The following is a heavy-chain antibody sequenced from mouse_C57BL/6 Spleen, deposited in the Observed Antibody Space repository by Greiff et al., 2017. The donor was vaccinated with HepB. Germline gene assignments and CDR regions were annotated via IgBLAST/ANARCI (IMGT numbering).Heavy chain of an antibody. J-gene: IGHJ1*03. CDR3: ARDPRGSSSWYFDV. CDR2: ISDGGSYT. D-gene: IGHD1-1*01. Sequence: EVHLVESGGGLVKPGGSLKLSCAASGFTFSSYAMSWVRQTPEKRLEWVATISDGGSYTYYPDNVKGRFTLSRDNAKNNLYLQMSHLKSEDTAMYYCARDPRGSSSWYFDVWGTGTTVTVSS. CDR1: GFTFSSYA. V-gene: IGHV5-4*01.